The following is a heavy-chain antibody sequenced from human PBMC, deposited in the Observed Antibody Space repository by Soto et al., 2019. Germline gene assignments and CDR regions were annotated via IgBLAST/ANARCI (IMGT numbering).Heavy chain of an antibody. Sequence: ASVKVSCKASGGTFSSYAISWVRQAPGQGLEWMGGIIPIFGTANYAQKFQGRVTITADKSTSAAYMELSSLRSEDTAVYYCASNVGDYYDSSGYYDAFDIWGQGTMVTVSS. CDR3: ASNVGDYYDSSGYYDAFDI. CDR2: IIPIFGTA. V-gene: IGHV1-69*06. D-gene: IGHD3-22*01. CDR1: GGTFSSYA. J-gene: IGHJ3*02.